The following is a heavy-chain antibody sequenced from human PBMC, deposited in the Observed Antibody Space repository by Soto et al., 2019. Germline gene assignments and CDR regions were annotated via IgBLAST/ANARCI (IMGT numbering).Heavy chain of an antibody. V-gene: IGHV1-18*01. D-gene: IGHD6-6*01. CDR2: ISAYNGNS. Sequence: ASVKVSCKASGYTFTSYGISWVRQAPGQGLEWVGWISAYNGNSNYAQKYHGRVTMTTDTSTNTAYMEMSSLRSDDTAVYYCAREGQLGYWGQGTPVTVSS. CDR1: GYTFTSYG. J-gene: IGHJ4*02. CDR3: AREGQLGY.